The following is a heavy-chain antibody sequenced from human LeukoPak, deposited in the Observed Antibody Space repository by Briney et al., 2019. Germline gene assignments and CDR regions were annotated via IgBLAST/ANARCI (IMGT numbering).Heavy chain of an antibody. CDR2: INPNSGGT. J-gene: IGHJ5*02. V-gene: IGHV1-2*06. D-gene: IGHD3-22*01. CDR3: ARDRRITMIVGGNWFDP. CDR1: GYTFTGYY. Sequence: APVKVSCKASGYTFTGYYMHWVRQAPGQGLEWMGRINPNSGGTNYAQKFQGRVTMTRDTSISTAYMELSRLRSDDTAVYYCARDRRITMIVGGNWFDPWGQGTLVTVSS.